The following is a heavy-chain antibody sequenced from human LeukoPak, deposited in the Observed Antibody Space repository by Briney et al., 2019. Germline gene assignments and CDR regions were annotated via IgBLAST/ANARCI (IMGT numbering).Heavy chain of an antibody. V-gene: IGHV4-30-2*01. CDR3: ARSQYYYDSSGYFDY. CDR2: IYHSGST. CDR1: GGSISSGRYS. D-gene: IGHD3-22*01. Sequence: SETLSLTCAVSGGSISSGRYSWSWIRQPPGKGLEWIGYIYHSGSTYYNPSLKSRVTISVDRSKNQFSLKLSSVTAADTAVYYCARSQYYYDSSGYFDYWGQGTLVTVSS. J-gene: IGHJ4*02.